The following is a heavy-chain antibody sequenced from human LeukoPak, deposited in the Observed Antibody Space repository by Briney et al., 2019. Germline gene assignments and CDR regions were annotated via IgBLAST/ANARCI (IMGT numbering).Heavy chain of an antibody. CDR1: GYTFTSYA. Sequence: ASVKVSCKASGYTFTSYAMHWVRQAPGQRLEWMGWINAGNGNTKYSQKFQGRVTITRDTSASTAYMELSSLRSEDTAVYYCARLPITKRAMDVWGQGTTVTVSS. J-gene: IGHJ6*02. V-gene: IGHV1-3*01. CDR3: ARLPITKRAMDV. D-gene: IGHD3-3*01. CDR2: INAGNGNT.